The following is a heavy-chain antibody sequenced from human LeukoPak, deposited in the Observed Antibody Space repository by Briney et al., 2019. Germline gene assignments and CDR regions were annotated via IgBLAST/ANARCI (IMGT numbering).Heavy chain of an antibody. D-gene: IGHD4-17*01. CDR2: INHSGST. J-gene: IGHJ3*02. Sequence: PSETLSLTCAVYGGSFSGYYWSWIRQPPGKGLEWIGEINHSGSTNYNPSLKSRVTISVDTSKNQFSLKLSSVTAAGTAVYYCAGTTVTTVGDAFDIWGQGTMVTVSS. CDR1: GGSFSGYY. CDR3: AGTTVTTVGDAFDI. V-gene: IGHV4-34*01.